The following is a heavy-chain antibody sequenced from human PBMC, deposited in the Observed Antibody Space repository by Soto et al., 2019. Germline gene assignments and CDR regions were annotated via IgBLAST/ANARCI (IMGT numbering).Heavy chain of an antibody. CDR1: GFTFSDHY. Sequence: PGGSLRLSCAASGFTFSDHYMDWVRQAPGKGLEWVGRTRNKANSYTTEYAASVKGRFTISRDDSKNSLYLQMNSLKTEDTAVYYCARVDDSSGYYYDYWGQGTLVTVSS. CDR2: TRNKANSYTT. J-gene: IGHJ4*02. D-gene: IGHD3-22*01. V-gene: IGHV3-72*01. CDR3: ARVDDSSGYYYDY.